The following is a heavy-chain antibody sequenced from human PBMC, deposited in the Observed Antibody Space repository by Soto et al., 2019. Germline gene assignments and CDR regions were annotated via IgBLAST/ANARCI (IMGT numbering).Heavy chain of an antibody. D-gene: IGHD2-2*01. Sequence: SETLSLTCTVSGGSISSGGYYWSWIRQHPGKGLEWIGYIYYSGSTYYNPSLKSRVTISVDTSKNQFSLKLSSVTAADTAVYYCARGTHCSSTSCYPQDVWGQGTTVTVSS. CDR3: ARGTHCSSTSCYPQDV. J-gene: IGHJ6*02. CDR2: IYYSGST. CDR1: GGSISSGGYY. V-gene: IGHV4-31*03.